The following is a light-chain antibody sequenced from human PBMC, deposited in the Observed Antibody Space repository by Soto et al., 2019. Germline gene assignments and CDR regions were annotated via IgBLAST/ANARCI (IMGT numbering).Light chain of an antibody. J-gene: IGLJ2*01. CDR1: SSDVGSYDL. V-gene: IGLV2-14*02. Sequence: QSALTQPASVSGPPGQSIVISCNGSSSDVGSYDLVSWYLQYPGKAPKVIIFEGTKRPSGVSDRFSGSKSGNTASLTISGLQAEDEAHYYCSSFTSKSTLIFGGGTKLTVL. CDR3: SSFTSKSTLI. CDR2: EGT.